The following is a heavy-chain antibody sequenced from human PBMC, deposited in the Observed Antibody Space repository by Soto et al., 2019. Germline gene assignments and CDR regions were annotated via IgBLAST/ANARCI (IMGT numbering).Heavy chain of an antibody. Sequence: PSQTLSLTCASTGDSVSSNSAGWSWVRQSPSRGLEWLGRTYYRSKWYYEYAVSVRGRITINPDTSKNQYFMQLNSVTPEDKAVYFCARGEQYSGRIFDYRGPGTLVTVSS. CDR3: ARGEQYSGRIFDY. J-gene: IGHJ4*01. CDR1: GDSVSSNSAG. D-gene: IGHD1-26*01. CDR2: TYYRSKWYY. V-gene: IGHV6-1*01.